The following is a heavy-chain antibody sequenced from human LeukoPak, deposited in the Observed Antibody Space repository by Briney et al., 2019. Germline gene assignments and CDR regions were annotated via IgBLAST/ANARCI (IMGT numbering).Heavy chain of an antibody. CDR2: IKSKTDGGTT. V-gene: IGHV3-15*01. CDR3: RAPINWNYAGDY. D-gene: IGHD1-7*01. CDR1: GFTFSNAW. J-gene: IGHJ4*02. Sequence: PGGSLRLSCADSGFTFSNAWMSWVRQAPGKGLEWVGRIKSKTDGGTTDYAAPVKGRFTISRDDSKNTLYLQMNSLKTEDTAVYYCRAPINWNYAGDYWGQGTLVTVSS.